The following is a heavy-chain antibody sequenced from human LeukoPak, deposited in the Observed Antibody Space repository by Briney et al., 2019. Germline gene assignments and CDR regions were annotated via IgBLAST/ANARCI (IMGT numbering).Heavy chain of an antibody. CDR1: GFTFSSYA. CDR2: ISGSGGST. D-gene: IGHD3-10*01. V-gene: IGHV3-23*01. Sequence: GGSLRLSCAASGFTFSSYAMSWVRQAPGKGLEWVSAISGSGGSTYYADSMKGRFTISRDNSKNTLYLQMNSLRAEDTAVYYCAKGGYYGSGIDYWGQGTLVTVSS. CDR3: AKGGYYGSGIDY. J-gene: IGHJ4*02.